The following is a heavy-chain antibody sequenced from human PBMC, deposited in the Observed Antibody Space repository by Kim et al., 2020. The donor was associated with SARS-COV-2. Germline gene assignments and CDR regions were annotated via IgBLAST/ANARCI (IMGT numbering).Heavy chain of an antibody. V-gene: IGHV3-23*01. CDR2: GRGGST. J-gene: IGHJ4*02. Sequence: GRGGSTYYADPVKGRFTISRDNSKNTLYLQMNSLRAEDTAVYYCAKRLDYWGQGTLVTVSS. CDR3: AKRLDY.